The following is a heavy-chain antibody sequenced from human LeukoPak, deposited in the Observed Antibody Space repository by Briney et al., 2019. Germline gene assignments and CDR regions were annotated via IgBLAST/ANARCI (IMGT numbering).Heavy chain of an antibody. V-gene: IGHV4-59*11. CDR3: ATRPAGSTWYGVFDY. CDR2: VFNGGST. Sequence: SETLSLIYTVSGGSINSHYWSWIRQPPGKGLEWIGYVFNGGSTNYNPSLKSRVTMSVDTSRDQFSLRLTSVTAADTAIYYCATRPAGSTWYGVFDYWSQGTLVTVSS. CDR1: GGSINSHY. D-gene: IGHD6-13*01. J-gene: IGHJ4*02.